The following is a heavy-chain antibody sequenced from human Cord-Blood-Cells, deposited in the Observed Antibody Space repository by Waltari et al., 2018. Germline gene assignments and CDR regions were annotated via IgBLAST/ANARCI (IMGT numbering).Heavy chain of an antibody. J-gene: IGHJ3*02. D-gene: IGHD3-3*01. CDR3: ARESGRFLEWLTQPDAFDI. CDR2: INPNSGGT. CDR1: GYTFTGYY. V-gene: IGHV1-2*02. Sequence: QVQLVQSGAEVKKPGASVKVSCKASGYTFTGYYMHWVRQAPGQGLEWMGWINPNSGGTNYAQKFQGRVTMTRDTSISTAYMELSRLRSDDTAVYYCARESGRFLEWLTQPDAFDIWGQGTMVTVSS.